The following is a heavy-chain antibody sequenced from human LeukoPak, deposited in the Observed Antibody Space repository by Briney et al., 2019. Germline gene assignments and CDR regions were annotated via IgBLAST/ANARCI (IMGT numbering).Heavy chain of an antibody. CDR2: IYTSGST. J-gene: IGHJ4*02. CDR3: ASSPGYCSSISCYSYFDY. CDR1: GGSISSSSYY. D-gene: IGHD2-2*02. V-gene: IGHV4-61*02. Sequence: SETLSLTCTVSGGSISSSSYYWSWIRQPAGEGLEWIGRIYTSGSTNYNPSLKSRVTMSVDTSKNQFSLKLSSVTAADTAVYYCASSPGYCSSISCYSYFDYWGQGTLVTVSS.